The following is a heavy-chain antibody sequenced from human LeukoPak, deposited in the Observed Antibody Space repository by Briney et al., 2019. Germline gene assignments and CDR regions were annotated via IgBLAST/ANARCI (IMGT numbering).Heavy chain of an antibody. CDR2: ISTDSLTI. Sequence: GGSLRLSCAASGFTFSSYAMSWVRQAPGKGLEWISSISTDSLTIKYADFVSGQFTISRDNAEHLLFLQMNSLRAEDTAVYYCARKVQTGSHSGPFDIWGQGTLVTVSS. V-gene: IGHV3-48*04. CDR3: ARKVQTGSHSGPFDI. D-gene: IGHD1-26*01. CDR1: GFTFSSYA. J-gene: IGHJ3*02.